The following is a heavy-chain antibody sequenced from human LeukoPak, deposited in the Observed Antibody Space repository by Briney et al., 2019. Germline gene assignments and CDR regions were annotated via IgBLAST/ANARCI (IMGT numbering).Heavy chain of an antibody. CDR2: IIPIFGTA. Sequence: SVKVSCKASGGTFSSYAISWVRQAPGQGLEWMGGIIPIFGTANYAQKFQGRVTITTDESTSTAHMELSSLRSEDTAVYYCARGAVGATYYYYYMDVWGKGTTVTVSS. D-gene: IGHD1-26*01. V-gene: IGHV1-69*05. CDR3: ARGAVGATYYYYYMDV. J-gene: IGHJ6*03. CDR1: GGTFSSYA.